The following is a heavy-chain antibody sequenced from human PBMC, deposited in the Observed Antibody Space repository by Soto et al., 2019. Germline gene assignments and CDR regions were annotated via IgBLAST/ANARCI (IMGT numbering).Heavy chain of an antibody. Sequence: QVQLVQSGAEVKKPGSSVKVSCKASGGTFSSYAISWVRQAPGQGLECMGGIIPIFGTANYAQKFQGRVTITADESTSTAYMELSSLRSEDTAVYYCARAPYSSSPGYYYYGMDVWGQGTTVTVSS. CDR3: ARAPYSSSPGYYYYGMDV. D-gene: IGHD6-6*01. J-gene: IGHJ6*02. V-gene: IGHV1-69*01. CDR1: GGTFSSYA. CDR2: IIPIFGTA.